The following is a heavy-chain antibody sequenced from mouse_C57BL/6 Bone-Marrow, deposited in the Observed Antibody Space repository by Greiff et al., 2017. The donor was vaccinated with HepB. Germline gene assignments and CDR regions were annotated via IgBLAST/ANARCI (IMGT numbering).Heavy chain of an antibody. CDR3: ARTYSNYIAY. J-gene: IGHJ3*01. CDR2: IYPRSGNT. V-gene: IGHV1-81*01. CDR1: GYTFTSYG. D-gene: IGHD2-5*01. Sequence: QVQLQQSGAELARPGASVKLSCKASGYTFTSYGISWVKQRTGQGLEWIGEIYPRSGNTYYNEKFKGKATLTADKSSSTAYMELRSLTSEDSAVYFCARTYSNYIAYWGQGTLVTVSA.